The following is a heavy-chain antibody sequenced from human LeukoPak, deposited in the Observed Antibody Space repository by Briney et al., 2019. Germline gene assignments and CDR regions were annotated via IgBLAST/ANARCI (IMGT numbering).Heavy chain of an antibody. Sequence: SETLSLTCTVSGGSISSSSYYWSWIRQPPGKGLEWIGYIYYTGSTNYNPSLKSRVTISVDTSKNHFSLKLSSVTAADTAVYYCARGWSGGSPRYLQHWGQGTLVTVSS. J-gene: IGHJ1*01. V-gene: IGHV4-61*03. CDR3: ARGWSGGSPRYLQH. CDR2: IYYTGST. D-gene: IGHD2-15*01. CDR1: GGSISSSSYY.